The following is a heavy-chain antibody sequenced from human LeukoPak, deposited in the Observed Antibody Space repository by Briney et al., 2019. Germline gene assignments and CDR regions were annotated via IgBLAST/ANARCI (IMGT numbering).Heavy chain of an antibody. D-gene: IGHD1-26*01. CDR3: ARDRGVGATVGTFDI. Sequence: PGGSLRLSCAASGFTVNSNYMNWVRQAPGKGLEWVSVIYSDGNTYYADSVKGRFTISRDDSKDTLYLQMNSLRAEDTAVYYRARDRGVGATVGTFDIWGQGTMVTVSS. J-gene: IGHJ3*02. CDR2: IYSDGNT. CDR1: GFTVNSNY. V-gene: IGHV3-53*01.